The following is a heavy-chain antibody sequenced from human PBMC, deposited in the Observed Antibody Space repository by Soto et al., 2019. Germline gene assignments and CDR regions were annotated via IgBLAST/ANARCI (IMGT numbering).Heavy chain of an antibody. CDR3: AKARHRTSWYGLEADL. CDR2: ISYGGDNK. Sequence: QVQLVESGGGVVQPGRSLRLSCAASGFIFSDYAMHWVRQAPGKGLEWVAGISYGGDNKYYADSVRGRFAISRDNLKNTLDLQMNSLNPEDTAVYHCAKARHRTSWYGLEADLWGQGTLVTVSS. J-gene: IGHJ4*02. CDR1: GFIFSDYA. D-gene: IGHD6-13*01. V-gene: IGHV3-30-3*02.